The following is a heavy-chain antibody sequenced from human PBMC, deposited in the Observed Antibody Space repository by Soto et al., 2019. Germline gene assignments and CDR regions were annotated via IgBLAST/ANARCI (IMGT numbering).Heavy chain of an antibody. Sequence: SETLSLTCTVSGGSISSSSYYWGWIRQPPGKGLEWIGSIYYSGSTNYNPSLKSRVTISVDTSKNQFSLKLNSVTAADTAVYFCARIAEAGNPAEQNWFDPWGQGNLVTVSS. CDR1: GGSISSSSYY. CDR3: ARIAEAGNPAEQNWFDP. V-gene: IGHV4-39*07. J-gene: IGHJ5*02. D-gene: IGHD6-13*01. CDR2: IYYSGST.